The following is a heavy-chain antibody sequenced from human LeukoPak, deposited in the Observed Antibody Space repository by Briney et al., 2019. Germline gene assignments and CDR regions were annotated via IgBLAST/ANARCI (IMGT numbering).Heavy chain of an antibody. CDR2: INPISGNT. CDR3: ARGRERGIQAWDLDY. D-gene: IGHD5-18*01. V-gene: IGHV1-8*03. CDR1: GYTFTNYD. Sequence: ASVKVSCKASGYTFTNYDINWVRQATGQGLEWMGWINPISGNTGFAQMFQGRVTITRSTSITTVYMELSSLRSEDSAVYYCARGRERGIQAWDLDYWGQGTRVTVSS. J-gene: IGHJ4*02.